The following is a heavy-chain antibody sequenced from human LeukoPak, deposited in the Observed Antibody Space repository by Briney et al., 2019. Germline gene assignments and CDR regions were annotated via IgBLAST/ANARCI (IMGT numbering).Heavy chain of an antibody. Sequence: PSETLSLTCTVSGGSISSGSYYWSWIRQPAGKGLEWIGRIYTSGSTNYNPSLKSRVTMSVDTSKNQFSLKLSSVTAADTAVYYCARAMVRGTFDYWGQGTLVTVSS. J-gene: IGHJ4*02. CDR3: ARAMVRGTFDY. CDR1: GGSISSGSYY. CDR2: IYTSGST. V-gene: IGHV4-61*02. D-gene: IGHD3-10*01.